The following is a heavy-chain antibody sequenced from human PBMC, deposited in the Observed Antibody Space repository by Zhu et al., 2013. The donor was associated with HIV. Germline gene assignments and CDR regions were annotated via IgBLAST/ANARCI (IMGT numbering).Heavy chain of an antibody. D-gene: IGHD3-10*01. V-gene: IGHV1-69*01. J-gene: IGHJ6*02. CDR3: AREERKSQSDSYYGWLDV. CDR1: GGTFRSYP. Sequence: QVQLVQSGAEVKKPGSSVKVSCKVSGGTFRSYPISWVRQAPGQGLEWMGGIIPIFETTEYAQKFQGRVTITADETTSTAYMELRSLTSEDTAMYFXAREERKSQSDSYYGWLDVWGQGTTVTVSS. CDR2: IIPIFETT.